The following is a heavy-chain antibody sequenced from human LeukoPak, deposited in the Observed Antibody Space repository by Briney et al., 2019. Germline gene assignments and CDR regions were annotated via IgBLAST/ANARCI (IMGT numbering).Heavy chain of an antibody. V-gene: IGHV4-31*03. CDR1: GGSISSGGYY. J-gene: IGHJ6*02. CDR3: ARDRIWYGMDV. CDR2: IYYSGST. D-gene: IGHD2-15*01. Sequence: SDTLSLTCTVSGGSISSGGYYWSWIRQHPGKGLEWIGYIYYSGSTYYNPSLKSRVTVSVDTSKNQFSLKLSSVTAADTAVYYCARDRIWYGMDVWGQGTTVNVSS.